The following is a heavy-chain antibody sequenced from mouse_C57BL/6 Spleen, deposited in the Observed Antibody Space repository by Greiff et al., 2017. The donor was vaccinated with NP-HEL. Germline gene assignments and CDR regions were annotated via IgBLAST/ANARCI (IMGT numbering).Heavy chain of an antibody. V-gene: IGHV1-50*01. CDR1: GYTFTSYW. D-gene: IGHD4-1*01. Sequence: QVQLQQPGAELVKPGASVKLSCKASGYTFTSYWMQWVKQRPGQGLEWIGEIDPSDSYTNYNQKFKCKATLTVDTSSSTAYMQLSSLTSEDSAVYYCARAGDSYYFDYWGQGTTLTVSS. CDR2: IDPSDSYT. CDR3: ARAGDSYYFDY. J-gene: IGHJ2*01.